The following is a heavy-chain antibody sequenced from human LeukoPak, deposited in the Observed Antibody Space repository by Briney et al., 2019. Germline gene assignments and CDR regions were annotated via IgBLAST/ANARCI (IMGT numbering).Heavy chain of an antibody. CDR3: ARDLGYCSSTSCYLNWFDP. J-gene: IGHJ5*02. V-gene: IGHV4-59*01. Sequence: SETLSLTRTVSGGSISSYYWSWIRQPPGKGLEWIGYIYYSGSTNYNPSLKSRVTISVDTSKNQFSLKLSSVTAADTAVYYCARDLGYCSSTSCYLNWFDPWGQGTLVTVSS. D-gene: IGHD2-2*01. CDR1: GGSISSYY. CDR2: IYYSGST.